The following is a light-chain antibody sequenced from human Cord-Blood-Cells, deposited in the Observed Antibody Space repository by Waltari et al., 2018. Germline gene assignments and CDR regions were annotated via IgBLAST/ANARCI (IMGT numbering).Light chain of an antibody. V-gene: IGLV3-1*01. CDR3: QAWDSSTVV. CDR2: QDS. J-gene: IGLJ2*01. CDR1: KLGDTY. Sequence: SYELTQPPPVSVSPGQTASITCTGAKLGDTYASWYQQKPGQPPVLVIYQDSKRPSGIPERFSGSNSGNTATLTISGTQAMDEADYYCQAWDSSTVVFGGGTKLTVL.